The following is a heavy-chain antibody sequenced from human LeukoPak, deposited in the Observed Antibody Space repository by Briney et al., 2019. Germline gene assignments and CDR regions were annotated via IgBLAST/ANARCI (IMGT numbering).Heavy chain of an antibody. V-gene: IGHV4-59*08. CDR2: IYYSGST. J-gene: IGHJ4*02. CDR1: GGSISNYF. D-gene: IGHD3-10*01. CDR3: ARAYYGSGSYFNYFDY. Sequence: SETLSLTCTVSGGSISNYFWSWIRQPPGKGLEWIGYIYYSGSTNYNPSLQSRVTMSLDTSKNQFSLQLSSVTAADTAVYYCARAYYGSGSYFNYFDYWGQGTLVTVSS.